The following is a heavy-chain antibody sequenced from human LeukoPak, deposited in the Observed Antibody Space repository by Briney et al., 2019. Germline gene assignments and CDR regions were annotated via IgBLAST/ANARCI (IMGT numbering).Heavy chain of an antibody. CDR3: ANAVVAVSSWSFDY. D-gene: IGHD6-13*01. CDR1: EXTFSSYE. Sequence: GGSLRLSRAASEXTFSSYEMNWVRQAPGKGLEWVSYISSSGSTIYYADSVKGRFTISRDNAKNSLDLQMNSLRAEDTAVYYCANAVVAVSSWSFDYWGQGTLVTVSS. V-gene: IGHV3-48*03. CDR2: ISSSGSTI. J-gene: IGHJ4*02.